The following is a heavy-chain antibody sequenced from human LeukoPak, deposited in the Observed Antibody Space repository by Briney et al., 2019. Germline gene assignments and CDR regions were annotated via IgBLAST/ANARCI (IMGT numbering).Heavy chain of an antibody. V-gene: IGHV3-30*18. Sequence: GGSLRLSCAASGFTVSSYYMNWVRQAPGKGLEWVAVISYDGSNKYYADSVKGRFTISRDNSKNTLYLQMNSLRAEDTAVYYCANNLGGYDRRGFHFDYWGQGTLVTVSS. CDR1: GFTVSSYY. CDR2: ISYDGSNK. J-gene: IGHJ4*02. D-gene: IGHD5-12*01. CDR3: ANNLGGYDRRGFHFDY.